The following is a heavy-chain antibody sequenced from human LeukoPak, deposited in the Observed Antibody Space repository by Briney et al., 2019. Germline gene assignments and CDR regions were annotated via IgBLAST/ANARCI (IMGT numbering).Heavy chain of an antibody. V-gene: IGHV3-33*01. Sequence: PGGSLRLSCAASGFTFSSYGMHWVRQAPGKGLEWVAVIWYDGSSKYYADSVKGRFTISRDNSKNTLYLQMNSLRAEDTAVYYCAREGAAAGTGYWFDPWGQGTLVTVSS. CDR2: IWYDGSSK. D-gene: IGHD6-13*01. CDR1: GFTFSSYG. CDR3: AREGAAAGTGYWFDP. J-gene: IGHJ5*02.